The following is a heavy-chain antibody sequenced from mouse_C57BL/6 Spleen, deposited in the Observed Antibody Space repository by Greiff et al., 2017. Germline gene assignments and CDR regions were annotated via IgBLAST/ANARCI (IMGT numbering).Heavy chain of an antibody. D-gene: IGHD4-1*01. Sequence: EVQVVESGAELVKPGASVKLSCTASGFNIKDYYMHWVKQRTEQGLEWIGRIDPEDGETKYAPKFQGKATITADTSSNTAYLQLSSLTSEDTAVYYCARVKMGRAWFAYWGQGTLVTVSA. CDR2: IDPEDGET. J-gene: IGHJ3*01. CDR1: GFNIKDYY. V-gene: IGHV14-2*01. CDR3: ARVKMGRAWFAY.